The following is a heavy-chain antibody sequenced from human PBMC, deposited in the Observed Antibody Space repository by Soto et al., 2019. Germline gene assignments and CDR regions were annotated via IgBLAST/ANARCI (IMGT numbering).Heavy chain of an antibody. CDR3: ARFVRSCSATTCSTRADV. D-gene: IGHD2-2*01. Sequence: SETLSLTCTVSGGFVNSDTHSWSWIRQTPGKRLEWIGFIYSGGSTKNPSLRSRVTMSVDTSKNQFSLKPRSVIVADTAVYHCARFVRSCSATTCSTRADVWGQGITVTVSS. V-gene: IGHV4-61*01. J-gene: IGHJ6*02. CDR2: IYSGGST. CDR1: GGFVNSDTHS.